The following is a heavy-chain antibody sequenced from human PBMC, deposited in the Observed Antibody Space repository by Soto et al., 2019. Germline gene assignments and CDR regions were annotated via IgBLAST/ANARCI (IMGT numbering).Heavy chain of an antibody. CDR2: IYYSGST. Sequence: KASETLSLTCTVSGGSISSSSYYWGWIRQPPGKGLEWIGSIYYSGSTYYNPSLKSRVTISVDTSKNQFSLKLSSVTAADTAVYYCARHPVDTAMDHYYYYGMDVWGQGTTVTVSS. D-gene: IGHD5-18*01. V-gene: IGHV4-39*01. J-gene: IGHJ6*02. CDR3: ARHPVDTAMDHYYYYGMDV. CDR1: GGSISSSSYY.